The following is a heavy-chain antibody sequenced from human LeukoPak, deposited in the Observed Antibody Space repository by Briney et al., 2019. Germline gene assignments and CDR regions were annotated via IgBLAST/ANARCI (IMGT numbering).Heavy chain of an antibody. CDR2: IKEDGSEK. CDR3: ARNVGWFRFDY. D-gene: IGHD2-15*01. J-gene: IGHJ4*02. V-gene: IGHV3-7*03. CDR1: RFTFSNSW. Sequence: PGGSLRLSCVVSRFTFSNSWVTWVRQAPGKGLEWVANIKEDGSEKYYEDPVKGRFTISRDNAKNSLYLQMNSLRAEDTAVYYCARNVGWFRFDYWGQGTLVTVSS.